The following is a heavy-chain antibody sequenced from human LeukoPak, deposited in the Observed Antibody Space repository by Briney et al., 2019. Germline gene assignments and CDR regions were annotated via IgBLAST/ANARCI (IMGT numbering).Heavy chain of an antibody. CDR1: GFTLNNYW. J-gene: IGHJ4*02. D-gene: IGHD2-15*01. Sequence: GGSLRLSCAASGFTLNNYWMHWVRQAPGKGLVWVSLIQTDGSSTTYADSVKGRFTISRDNAESTLYLQMNSLRAEDTAVYYCARGGSGSFDYWGQGTPVTVSS. V-gene: IGHV3-74*01. CDR3: ARGGSGSFDY. CDR2: IQTDGSST.